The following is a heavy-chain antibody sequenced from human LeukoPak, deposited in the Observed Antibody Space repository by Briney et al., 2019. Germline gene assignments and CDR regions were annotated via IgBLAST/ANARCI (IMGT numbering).Heavy chain of an antibody. CDR2: IIPIFGTA. V-gene: IGHV1-69*05. J-gene: IGHJ4*02. CDR1: GGTFSSYA. CDR3: ARRFDYGGKKGPLDY. D-gene: IGHD4-23*01. Sequence: SVKVSCKASGGTFSSYAISWVRQAPGQGLEWMGGIIPIFGTANYAQKFQGRVTITTDESTSTAYMEVSSLRSEDTAVYYCARRFDYGGKKGPLDYWGQGTLVTVSS.